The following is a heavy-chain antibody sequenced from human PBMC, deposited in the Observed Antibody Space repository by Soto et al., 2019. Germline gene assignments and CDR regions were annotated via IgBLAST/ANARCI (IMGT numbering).Heavy chain of an antibody. CDR1: GYTFTSYG. CDR3: ARDRYCSGGSCYPDAFDI. J-gene: IGHJ3*02. V-gene: IGHV1-18*01. D-gene: IGHD2-15*01. CDR2: ISAYNGNT. Sequence: GASVKVSCKASGYTFTSYGISWVRQAPGQGHEKMGWISAYNGNTNYAQKLQGRVTMTTDTSTSTAYMELRSLRSDDTALYYCARDRYCSGGSCYPDAFDIWGQGTMVTVSS.